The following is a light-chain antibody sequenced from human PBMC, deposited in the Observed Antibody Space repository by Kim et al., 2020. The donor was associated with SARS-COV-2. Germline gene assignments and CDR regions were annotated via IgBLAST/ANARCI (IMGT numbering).Light chain of an antibody. Sequence: QSITISVTGASSDIGSYNYVSWYQQHPGKAPKRMIYDVSNRPSGVSNRFSGSKSGNTASLTISGLQAEDEADYYCSSYTRSSTNYVFGTGTKVTVL. J-gene: IGLJ1*01. CDR3: SSYTRSSTNYV. CDR2: DVS. V-gene: IGLV2-14*03. CDR1: SSDIGSYNY.